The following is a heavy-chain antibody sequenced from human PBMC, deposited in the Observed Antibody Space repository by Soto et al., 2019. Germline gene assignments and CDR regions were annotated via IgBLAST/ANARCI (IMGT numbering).Heavy chain of an antibody. J-gene: IGHJ4*02. CDR2: IYWDDEK. CDR1: GFSLTTGGVG. D-gene: IGHD3-22*01. Sequence: GPTLVNPTQTLTLTCTFSGFSLTTGGVGVGWFRQPPGKALELVALIYWDDEKRYSSSLRSRLTINKDTSKNQVVLTMTNMDPVETGTYSCKHSISRVSDSMSVDYWGQGTLVTVSS. CDR3: KHSISRVSDSMSVDY. V-gene: IGHV2-5*02.